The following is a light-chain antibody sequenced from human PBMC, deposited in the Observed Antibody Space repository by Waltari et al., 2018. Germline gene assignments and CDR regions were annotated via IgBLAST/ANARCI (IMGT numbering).Light chain of an antibody. CDR3: LLFYGGAYV. Sequence: QTVVPPEPSLTVSPGGTVTLTCASSPAAVTRTYYPTWFQQKPGQAPRALIYSTSNKHSRTRDWFSGSLLGGKAALTLSGVQPEDEAEYYCLLFYGGAYVFGTGTKVTVL. J-gene: IGLJ1*01. CDR1: PAAVTRTYY. CDR2: STS. V-gene: IGLV7-43*01.